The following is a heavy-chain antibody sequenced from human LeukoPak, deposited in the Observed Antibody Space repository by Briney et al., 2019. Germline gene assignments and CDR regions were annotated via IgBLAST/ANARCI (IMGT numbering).Heavy chain of an antibody. V-gene: IGHV4-39*02. CDR2: IYYTGRT. D-gene: IGHD6-6*01. J-gene: IGHJ4*02. Sequence: PSETLSLTCTVSGGSISSSNYYWGWIRQPPGKGLEWIGSIYYTGRTHYNPSLKSRVTISVDTSKNQFSLKLSSVTAADTAVYYCVREVGGAARHVDSWGQGTLVTVSS. CDR1: GGSISSSNYY. CDR3: VREVGGAARHVDS.